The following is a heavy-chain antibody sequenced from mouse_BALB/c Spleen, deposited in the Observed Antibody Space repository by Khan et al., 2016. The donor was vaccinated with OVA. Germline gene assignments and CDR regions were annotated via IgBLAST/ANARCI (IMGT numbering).Heavy chain of an antibody. Sequence: QIQLVQSGPELKKPGETVRISCKASGYTFTTAGMQWVQKMPGKGLKWIGWINTHSGVPKYAEDFKGRFVFSLETSASTTYLQITNLKNEDTATSFCARGGAAVYRNYAGAMDSWGQGTSVTVSS. J-gene: IGHJ4*01. CDR1: GYTFTTAG. V-gene: IGHV9-4*02. CDR2: INTHSGVP. D-gene: IGHD2-5*01. CDR3: ARGGAAVYRNYAGAMDS.